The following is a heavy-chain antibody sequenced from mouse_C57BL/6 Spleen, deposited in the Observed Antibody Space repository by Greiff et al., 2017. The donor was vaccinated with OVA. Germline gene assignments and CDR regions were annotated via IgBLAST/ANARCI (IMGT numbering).Heavy chain of an antibody. CDR3: ARKDSNYRDGAMDY. D-gene: IGHD2-5*01. CDR1: GYTFTSYW. V-gene: IGHV1-55*01. CDR2: IYPGSGST. J-gene: IGHJ4*01. Sequence: VQLQQSGAELVKPGASVKMSCKASGYTFTSYWITWVKQRPGQGLEWIGDIYPGSGSTNYNEKFKSKATLTVDTSSSTAYMQLSSLTSEDSAVYYCARKDSNYRDGAMDYWGQGTSVTVSS.